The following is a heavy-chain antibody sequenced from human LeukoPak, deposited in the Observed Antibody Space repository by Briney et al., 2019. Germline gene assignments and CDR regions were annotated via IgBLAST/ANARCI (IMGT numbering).Heavy chain of an antibody. V-gene: IGHV3-48*03. CDR2: ISSSGSTK. CDR1: GFTFSSYE. J-gene: IGHJ4*02. CDR3: ASPSTGYSSSWRPLGY. D-gene: IGHD6-13*01. Sequence: PGGSLRLSCAASGFTFSSYEMNWVRQAPGKELEWVSYISSSGSTKYYADSVKGRFTISRDNAKNSLYVQMNSLRAEDTAVYYCASPSTGYSSSWRPLGYWGQGTLVTVSS.